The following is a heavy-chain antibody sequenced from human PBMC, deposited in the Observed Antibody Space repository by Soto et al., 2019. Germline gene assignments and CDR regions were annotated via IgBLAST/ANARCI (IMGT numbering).Heavy chain of an antibody. J-gene: IGHJ6*02. CDR2: ISAYNGNT. V-gene: IGHV1-18*01. CDR1: GYTFTSYG. CDR3: ARGGYGDYPYYYYGMDV. Sequence: QVQLVQSGAEVKKPGASVKVSCKASGYTFTSYGISWVRQAPGQGLEWMGWISAYNGNTNYAQKLQGRVTMTRNTSXSSXHMELSTLRYEDTALYYWARGGYGDYPYYYYGMDVWGQGTTVTVSS. D-gene: IGHD4-17*01.